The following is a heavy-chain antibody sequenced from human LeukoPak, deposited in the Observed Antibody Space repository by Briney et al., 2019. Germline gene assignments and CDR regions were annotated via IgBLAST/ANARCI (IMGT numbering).Heavy chain of an antibody. Sequence: SEALSLTCAVYGGSFSGYYWSWIRQPPGKGLQWIGEINHSGSTNYNPSLKSRVTISVDTSKNQFSLKLSSVTAADTAVYYCARGTYGYYYDSSGLSYFDYWGQGTLVTVSS. CDR1: GGSFSGYY. CDR3: ARGTYGYYYDSSGLSYFDY. J-gene: IGHJ4*02. CDR2: INHSGST. V-gene: IGHV4-34*01. D-gene: IGHD3-22*01.